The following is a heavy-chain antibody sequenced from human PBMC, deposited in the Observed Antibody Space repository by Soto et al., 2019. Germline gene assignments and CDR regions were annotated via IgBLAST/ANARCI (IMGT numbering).Heavy chain of an antibody. J-gene: IGHJ4*02. CDR2: ISYDGSNK. CDR1: GFTFSSYG. Sequence: PGGSLSISCAASGFTFSSYGMHWVRQAPGKGLEWVAVISYDGSNKYYADSVKGRFTISRDNSKNTLYLQMNSLRAEDTAVYYCARMDSSGWDDGDYFDYWGQGTLVTVSS. D-gene: IGHD6-19*01. V-gene: IGHV3-30*19. CDR3: ARMDSSGWDDGDYFDY.